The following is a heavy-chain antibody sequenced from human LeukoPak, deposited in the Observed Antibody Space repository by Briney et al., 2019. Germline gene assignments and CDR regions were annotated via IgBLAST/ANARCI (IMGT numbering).Heavy chain of an antibody. D-gene: IGHD3-10*01. V-gene: IGHV4-4*02. CDR1: GGSISGNW. CDR2: IEDRGNT. Sequence: SGTLSLTCAVSGGSISGNWWSWVRQPPGKGLEWIGEIEDRGNTNYNPSLKSRVTISVDKSKNQFSLKLSSLTAADTAVYYCAGAGTYYLDNWGQGTLVTVSS. J-gene: IGHJ4*02. CDR3: AGAGTYYLDN.